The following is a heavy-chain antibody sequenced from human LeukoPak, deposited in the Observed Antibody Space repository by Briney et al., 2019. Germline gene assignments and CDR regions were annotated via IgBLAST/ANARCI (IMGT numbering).Heavy chain of an antibody. CDR1: GYTFTNYY. V-gene: IGHV1-2*02. D-gene: IGHD6-19*01. Sequence: GASVKDSCKASGYTFTNYYMHWVRQAPGQGLEWMGWINPNSGGTKYAQKFQGRVTMTRDTSVSTAYMELSRVRSDDTAVYYCARDYSSGWLEYYYYYGMDVWGQGTTVIVSS. J-gene: IGHJ6*02. CDR3: ARDYSSGWLEYYYYYGMDV. CDR2: INPNSGGT.